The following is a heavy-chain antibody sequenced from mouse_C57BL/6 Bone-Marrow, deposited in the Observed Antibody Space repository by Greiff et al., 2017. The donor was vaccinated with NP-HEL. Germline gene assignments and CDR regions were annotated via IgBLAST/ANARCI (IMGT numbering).Heavy chain of an antibody. CDR1: GFNIKDDY. Sequence: EVQLQQSGAELVRPGASVKLSCTASGFNIKDDYMHWVKQRPEQGLEWIGWIDPENGDTEYASKFQGKATITAATSSNTAYLQLSSLTSEDTAVYYCTTSPAWFAYWGQGTLVTVSA. J-gene: IGHJ3*01. CDR3: TTSPAWFAY. V-gene: IGHV14-4*01. CDR2: IDPENGDT.